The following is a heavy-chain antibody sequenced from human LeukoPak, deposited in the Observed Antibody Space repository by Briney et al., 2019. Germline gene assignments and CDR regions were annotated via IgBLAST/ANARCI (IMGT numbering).Heavy chain of an antibody. CDR1: TFTFGNYW. CDR3: ARDPAAWDY. D-gene: IGHD6-13*01. V-gene: IGHV3-7*01. Sequence: PGGSLRLSCAASTFTFGNYWMSWARQAPGKGLEWVANIKEDGSEEYYVDSVKGRFTISRDNTKNSLYLQMNSLRAEDTAVYYCARDPAAWDYWGQGTLVTVSS. J-gene: IGHJ4*02. CDR2: IKEDGSEE.